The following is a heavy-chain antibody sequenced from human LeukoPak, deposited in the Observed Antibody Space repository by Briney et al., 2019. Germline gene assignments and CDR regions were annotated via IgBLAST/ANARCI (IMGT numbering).Heavy chain of an antibody. CDR1: GGSISSYY. V-gene: IGHV4-59*12. Sequence: SETLSLTCTVSGGSISSYYWSWIRQPPGKGLEWIGYIYYSGSTNYNPSLKSRVTISVDTSKNQFSLKLSSVTAADTAVYYCARGGPLTEIAVAAYYFDYWGQGTLVTVSS. D-gene: IGHD6-19*01. J-gene: IGHJ4*02. CDR3: ARGGPLTEIAVAAYYFDY. CDR2: IYYSGST.